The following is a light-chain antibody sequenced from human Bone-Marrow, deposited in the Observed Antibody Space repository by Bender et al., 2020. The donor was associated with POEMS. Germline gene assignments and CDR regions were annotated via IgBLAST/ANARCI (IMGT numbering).Light chain of an antibody. Sequence: QSALTQPASVSGSPGQSIAISCTGSSSDIVTYNYVSWYQQHPGKAPKLMIYDVSNRPSGISDRFSGSKSGNTASLTISGLQTEDEADYYCSSSTSSSTYVFGTGTKVTVL. J-gene: IGLJ1*01. CDR2: DVS. CDR1: SSDIVTYNY. CDR3: SSSTSSSTYV. V-gene: IGLV2-14*01.